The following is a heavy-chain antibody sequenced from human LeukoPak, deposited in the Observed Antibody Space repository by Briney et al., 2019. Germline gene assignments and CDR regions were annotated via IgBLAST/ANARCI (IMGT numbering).Heavy chain of an antibody. CDR1: GFTFGDYA. J-gene: IGHJ4*02. CDR3: TRLYYYDSSAYP. CDR2: IRNKAYGGTT. V-gene: IGHV3-49*04. Sequence: PGGSLRLSCTASGFTFGDYAMSWVRQAPGKGLEWVGFIRNKAYGGTTEYAASVKGRFTISRDDSKSIAYLQMNSLKTEDTAVYYCTRLYYYDSSAYPWGQGTLVTVSS. D-gene: IGHD3-22*01.